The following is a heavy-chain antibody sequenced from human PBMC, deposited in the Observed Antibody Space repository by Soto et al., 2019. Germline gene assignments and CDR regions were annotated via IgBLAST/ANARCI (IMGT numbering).Heavy chain of an antibody. Sequence: QVQLVQSGAEVKKPGASVKVSCKTSGYTFTSYGISWVRQAPGQGLEWMGWISAYNGNTNYAQKLQGRVTMTTDTSTSTAYMQRRSLRSDDTAVYYCASGWFGEFVYYFDYWGQGTLVTVSS. D-gene: IGHD3-10*01. CDR2: ISAYNGNT. CDR3: ASGWFGEFVYYFDY. V-gene: IGHV1-18*01. CDR1: GYTFTSYG. J-gene: IGHJ4*02.